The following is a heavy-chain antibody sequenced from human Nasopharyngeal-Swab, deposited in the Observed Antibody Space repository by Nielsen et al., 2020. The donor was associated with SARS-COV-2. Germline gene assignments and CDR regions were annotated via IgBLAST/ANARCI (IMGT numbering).Heavy chain of an antibody. CDR3: ARSDQQFLFY. CDR2: INPNSGGT. V-gene: IGHV1-2*06. D-gene: IGHD2-2*01. Sequence: WVRQAPGQGLEWMGRINPNSGGTNYAQRFQGRVTMTRDTSISTAYMELSRLRSDDPAVYYCARSDQQFLFYWGQGTLVTVSS. J-gene: IGHJ4*02.